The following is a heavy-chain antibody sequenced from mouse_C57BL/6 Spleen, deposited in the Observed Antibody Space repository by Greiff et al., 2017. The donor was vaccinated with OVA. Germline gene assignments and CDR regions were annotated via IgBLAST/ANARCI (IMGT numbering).Heavy chain of an antibody. CDR3: ARREDYDDAMDY. CDR2: INPGSGGT. J-gene: IGHJ4*01. V-gene: IGHV1-54*01. D-gene: IGHD1-1*01. CDR1: GYAFTNYL. Sequence: VQLQQSGAELVRPGTSVKVSCKASGYAFTNYLIEWVKQRPGQGLEWIGVINPGSGGTNYNEKFKGKATLTADKSSSTAYMQLSSLTSEYSAVYFCARREDYDDAMDYWGQGTSVTVSS.